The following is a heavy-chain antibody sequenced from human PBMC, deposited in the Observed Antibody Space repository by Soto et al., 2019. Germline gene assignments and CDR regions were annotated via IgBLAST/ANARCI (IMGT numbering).Heavy chain of an antibody. Sequence: GASVKVSCKVSGYTLTELSMHWVRQAPGKGLEWMGGSDPEDGETIYAQKFQGRVTMTEGTSTDTAYMELSSLRSEDTAVYYCARDIVVVPAAMNYYYGMDVWGQGTTVTVSS. CDR2: SDPEDGET. CDR3: ARDIVVVPAAMNYYYGMDV. D-gene: IGHD2-2*01. J-gene: IGHJ6*02. V-gene: IGHV1-24*01. CDR1: GYTLTELS.